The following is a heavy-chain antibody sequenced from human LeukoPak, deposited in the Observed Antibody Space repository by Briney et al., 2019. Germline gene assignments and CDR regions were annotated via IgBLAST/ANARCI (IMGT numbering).Heavy chain of an antibody. J-gene: IGHJ6*02. V-gene: IGHV1-8*01. CDR3: ARGVYGDYSMDV. Sequence: ASVKVSCKASGYTFTSYDINWVRQATGQGLEWMGWMNPNSGNTGYAQKFQGRVTMTRNTSISTAYMELSSLRSEDTAVYYCARGVYGDYSMDVWGQGTTVTVSS. CDR1: GYTFTSYD. CDR2: MNPNSGNT. D-gene: IGHD4-17*01.